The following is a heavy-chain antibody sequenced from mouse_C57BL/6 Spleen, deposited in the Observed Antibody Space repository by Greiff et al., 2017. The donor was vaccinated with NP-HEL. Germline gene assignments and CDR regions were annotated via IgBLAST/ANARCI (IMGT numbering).Heavy chain of an antibody. D-gene: IGHD2-5*01. Sequence: VQLQQPGAELVRPGSSVKLSCKASGYTFTSYWMEWVKQRPGQGLEWIGNIYPSDGETHYNQKFKDKATLTVDKSSSTAYMQLSSLTCEDSAVYYCARGGYYSNYGFAYWGQGTLVTVSA. CDR1: GYTFTSYW. CDR3: ARGGYYSNYGFAY. CDR2: IYPSDGET. J-gene: IGHJ3*01. V-gene: IGHV1-61*01.